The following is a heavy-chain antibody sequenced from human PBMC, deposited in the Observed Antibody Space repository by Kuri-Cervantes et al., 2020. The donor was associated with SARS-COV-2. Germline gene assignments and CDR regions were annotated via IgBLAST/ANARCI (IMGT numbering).Heavy chain of an antibody. D-gene: IGHD6-13*01. Sequence: SVKVSCKASGVTFSSYDISWVRQAPGQGLEWMGRIIPIFGIANYAQKFQGRVTITADKSTSTAYMELSSLRSEDTSVYYCARDAAADNLSDYWGQGTLVTVSS. CDR1: GVTFSSYD. CDR3: ARDAAADNLSDY. CDR2: IIPIFGIA. V-gene: IGHV1-69*04. J-gene: IGHJ4*02.